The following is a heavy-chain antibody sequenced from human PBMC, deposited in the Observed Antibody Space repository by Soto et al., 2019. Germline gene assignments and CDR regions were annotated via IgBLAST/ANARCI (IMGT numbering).Heavy chain of an antibody. Sequence: QITLKESDPTLVKPTQTLKLTCTFSGFSLSTSGVGVGWIRQPPGKALEWLALIYWDDDKRYSPSLKNRLTVTKDTHENQVVLTKTHMDPGDTPTYLCAHRRTPLSMVRGVGVRFDPWGQGTLVTVSS. D-gene: IGHD3-10*01. CDR1: GFSLSTSGVG. CDR2: IYWDDDK. V-gene: IGHV2-5*02. CDR3: AHRRTPLSMVRGVGVRFDP. J-gene: IGHJ5*02.